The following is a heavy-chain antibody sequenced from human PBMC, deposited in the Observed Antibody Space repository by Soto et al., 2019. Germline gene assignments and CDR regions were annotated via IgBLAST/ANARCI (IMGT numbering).Heavy chain of an antibody. V-gene: IGHV3-64D*08. CDR2: ISSNGGSS. Sequence: GGSLRLSCSASGFTFSSYAMHWVRQAPGKGLEYVSAISSNGGSSYYADSVKGRFTISRDNSKNTLYLQMSSLRAEDTAVYYCVKDLIGSNDYGDDYYYYGMDVWGQGTTVTVSS. CDR1: GFTFSSYA. D-gene: IGHD4-17*01. CDR3: VKDLIGSNDYGDDYYYYGMDV. J-gene: IGHJ6*02.